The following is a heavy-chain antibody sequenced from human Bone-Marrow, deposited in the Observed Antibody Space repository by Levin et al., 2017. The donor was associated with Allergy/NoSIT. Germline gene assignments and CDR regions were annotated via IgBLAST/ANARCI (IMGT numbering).Heavy chain of an antibody. D-gene: IGHD5-18*01. J-gene: IGHJ3*02. CDR3: AKIMFTRGYRYGLDI. V-gene: IGHV3-9*01. Sequence: PGGSLRLSCAASGFTFDDYAMHWVRQAPGKGLEWVSGISWDSDIIDYADSVKGRFTISRDNAKSSLFLQMNSLRAEDTALYYCAKIMFTRGYRYGLDIWGPGTMVTVSS. CDR2: ISWDSDII. CDR1: GFTFDDYA.